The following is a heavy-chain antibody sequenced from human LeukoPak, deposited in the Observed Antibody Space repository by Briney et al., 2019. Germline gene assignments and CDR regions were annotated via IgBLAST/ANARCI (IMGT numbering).Heavy chain of an antibody. V-gene: IGHV3-73*01. J-gene: IGHJ4*02. CDR3: TGNYYGSGSYCPFDY. CDR1: GFTFSGSA. D-gene: IGHD3-10*01. Sequence: PGGSLRLSCAASGFTFSGSALHWVRQASGKGLEWVGRIRSTANGYATAYAASVKGRFTISRDDSKNTAYLQMDSLKTEDTAVYYCTGNYYGSGSYCPFDYWGQGTLVTVSS. CDR2: IRSTANGYAT.